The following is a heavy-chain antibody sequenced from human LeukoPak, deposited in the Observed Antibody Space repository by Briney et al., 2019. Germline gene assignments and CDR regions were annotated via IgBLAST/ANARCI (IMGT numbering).Heavy chain of an antibody. CDR2: INHSGST. J-gene: IGHJ5*02. CDR1: GGSFSGYY. D-gene: IGHD5-18*01. V-gene: IGHV4-34*01. Sequence: SGTLSLTCAVSGGSFSGYYWSWVRQPPGKGVEWIGEINHSGSTNYNASLKSGGTISVGTYKNQFSLSLSSVTAADTAVYYCAPRGDIEHSYGYGKWFHLWGQGPRLTVSS. CDR3: APRGDIEHSYGYGKWFHL.